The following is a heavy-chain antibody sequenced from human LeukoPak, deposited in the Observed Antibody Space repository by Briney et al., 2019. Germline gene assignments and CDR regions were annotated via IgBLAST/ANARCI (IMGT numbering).Heavy chain of an antibody. CDR1: GFTFNTYG. CDR2: ISYDASNK. V-gene: IGHV3-30*18. Sequence: GGSLRLSCAASGFTFNTYGMHWVRQAPGKGLEWVAVISYDASNKNYADPVKGRFTISRDYSKNTVYLQMNRLRAEDTAVCFCAKGVGGYTIGYYFDYWGQGTPVTVSS. J-gene: IGHJ4*02. CDR3: AKGVGGYTIGYYFDY. D-gene: IGHD5-18*01.